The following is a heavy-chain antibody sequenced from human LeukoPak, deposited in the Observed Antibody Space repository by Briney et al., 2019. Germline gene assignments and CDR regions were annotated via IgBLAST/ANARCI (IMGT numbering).Heavy chain of an antibody. J-gene: IGHJ4*02. V-gene: IGHV3-21*01. CDR3: ARDKDSSSSLDY. CDR2: ISSSSYYI. Sequence: PGGSLRLSCEASGFTFSTYSMNWVRQAPGKGLEWVSSISSSSYYIYYADSVKGRFTISRDNAKNSLYLQMNSLGAEDTAVYCCARDKDSSSSLDYWGQGTLVTVSS. D-gene: IGHD3-22*01. CDR1: GFTFSTYS.